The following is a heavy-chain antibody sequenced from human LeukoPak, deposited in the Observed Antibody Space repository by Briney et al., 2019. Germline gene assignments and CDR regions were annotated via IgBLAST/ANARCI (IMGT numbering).Heavy chain of an antibody. CDR3: ARVPEYYDSSVN. D-gene: IGHD3-22*01. V-gene: IGHV3-74*01. CDR2: INSDGRST. J-gene: IGHJ4*02. CDR1: GXTFSSYW. Sequence: GGSLTLSCAASGXTFSSYWLHWVRQAPGQGLVWVSRINSDGRSTSYADSVKGRFTITRDNAKNTLYLQMNSLRAEDTAVYYCARVPEYYDSSVNWGQGTLVTVSS.